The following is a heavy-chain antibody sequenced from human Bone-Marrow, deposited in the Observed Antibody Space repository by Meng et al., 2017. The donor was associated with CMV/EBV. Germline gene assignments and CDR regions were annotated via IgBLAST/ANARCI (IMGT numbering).Heavy chain of an antibody. J-gene: IGHJ4*02. CDR1: GYTFTSYG. CDR2: ISAYNGNT. D-gene: IGHD1-26*01. V-gene: IGHV1-18*01. Sequence: QVQRVQSGAEGKKPGASVKVSCKASGYTFTSYGISWVRQAPGQGLEWMGWISAYNGNTNYAQKLQGRVTMTTDTSTSTAYMELRSLRSDDTAVYYCARGRISTAYSGSPWYFDYWGQGTLVTVSS. CDR3: ARGRISTAYSGSPWYFDY.